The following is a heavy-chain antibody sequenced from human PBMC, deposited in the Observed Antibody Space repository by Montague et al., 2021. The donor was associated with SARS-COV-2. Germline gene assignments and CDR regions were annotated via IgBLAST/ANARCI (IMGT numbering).Heavy chain of an antibody. J-gene: IGHJ4*02. CDR1: GFTFSSYA. D-gene: IGHD2-21*01. CDR3: ARGFRGGYSTFDY. Sequence: SLRLSCAASGFTFSSYAMHWVRQAPGKGLEWVAVISYDGSNKYYADSVKGRFTISRDNSKNTLYPQMNSLRAEDTAVYYCARGFRGGYSTFDYWGQGTLVTVSS. V-gene: IGHV3-30*04. CDR2: ISYDGSNK.